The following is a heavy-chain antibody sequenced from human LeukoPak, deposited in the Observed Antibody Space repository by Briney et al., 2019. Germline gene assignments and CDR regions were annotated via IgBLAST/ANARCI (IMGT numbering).Heavy chain of an antibody. D-gene: IGHD3-16*01. V-gene: IGHV3-11*04. CDR3: ARAGELRYMDV. Sequence: GGSLRLSCAASGFTFSDYYMSWIRQAPGKGLEWVSTIKGIGPTTYYADSLKGRFTISRDDAKNSLFLQMSSLRADDTAIYYCARAGELRYMDVWGKGTAVTVSS. J-gene: IGHJ6*03. CDR2: IKGIGPTT. CDR1: GFTFSDYY.